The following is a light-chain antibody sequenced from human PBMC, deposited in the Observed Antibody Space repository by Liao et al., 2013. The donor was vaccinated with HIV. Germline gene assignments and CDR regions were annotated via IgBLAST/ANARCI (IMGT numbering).Light chain of an antibody. CDR1: NLGDKY. Sequence: SYELTQPPSVSVSPGQTASITCSGDNLGDKYACWYQQKPGQSPVLVIYQDNKRPSGIPERFSGSNSGNTATLTISGTQPTDEADYYCQAWDRNTAIFGGGTKLTVL. V-gene: IGLV3-1*01. CDR2: QDN. J-gene: IGLJ2*01. CDR3: QAWDRNTAI.